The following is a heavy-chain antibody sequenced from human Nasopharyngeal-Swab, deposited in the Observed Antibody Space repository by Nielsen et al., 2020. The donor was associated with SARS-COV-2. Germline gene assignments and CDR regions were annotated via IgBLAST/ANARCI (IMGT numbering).Heavy chain of an antibody. V-gene: IGHV3-48*03. CDR2: ISSSGSTI. CDR1: GFIFSSYE. D-gene: IGHD4-17*01. J-gene: IGHJ6*03. Sequence: SLKISCAASGFIFSSYEMNWVRQAPGNGLEWVSYISSSGSTIYYADSVKSRFTISRDNAKNSLYLQMNSLRAEDTAVYYCARDLRDYGDYGYYYYYMDVWGKGTTVTVSS. CDR3: ARDLRDYGDYGYYYYYMDV.